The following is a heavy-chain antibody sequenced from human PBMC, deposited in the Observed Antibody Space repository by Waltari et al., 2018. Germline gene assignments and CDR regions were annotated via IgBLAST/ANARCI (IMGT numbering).Heavy chain of an antibody. CDR1: GFTFSSYW. CDR3: ARDGVYYYDSSGYYPDY. V-gene: IGHV3-74*01. D-gene: IGHD3-22*01. CDR2: INSDGSST. Sequence: EVQLVESGGGLVQPGGSLRLSCAASGFTFSSYWMHWVRHGPGKGLVWVSRINSDGSSTSYADSVKGRFTISRDNAKNTLYLQMNSLRAEDTAVYYCARDGVYYYDSSGYYPDYWGQGTLVTVSS. J-gene: IGHJ4*02.